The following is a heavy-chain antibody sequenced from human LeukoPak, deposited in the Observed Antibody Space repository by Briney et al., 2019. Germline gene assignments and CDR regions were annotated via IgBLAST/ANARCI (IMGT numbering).Heavy chain of an antibody. Sequence: GAAVQVSCMASGYSFTGYYMHWVRPAPGQGLEGVGWIYPNSGGTNYAQKFQGRVTMTRDTSISTAYTELSSLQSEDTAVYYCARVSFCGRTSCAPITWWFDPWGQGTLVTVSS. CDR2: IYPNSGGT. V-gene: IGHV1-2*02. CDR3: ARVSFCGRTSCAPITWWFDP. D-gene: IGHD2-2*01. J-gene: IGHJ5*02. CDR1: GYSFTGYY.